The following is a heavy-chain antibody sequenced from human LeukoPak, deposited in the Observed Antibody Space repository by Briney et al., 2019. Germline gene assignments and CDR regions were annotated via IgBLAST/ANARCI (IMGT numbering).Heavy chain of an antibody. V-gene: IGHV1-18*01. Sequence: GASVKVSCKASGYTFTSYGIRWVRQAPGQGLEWMGWISAYDGNTNYAQKLQGRVTMTTDTSTSTAYMELRSLGSDDTAVYYCARGGYYDSSGYHYYYYGMDVWGQGTTVTVSS. CDR1: GYTFTSYG. CDR3: ARGGYYDSSGYHYYYYGMDV. J-gene: IGHJ6*02. CDR2: ISAYDGNT. D-gene: IGHD3-22*01.